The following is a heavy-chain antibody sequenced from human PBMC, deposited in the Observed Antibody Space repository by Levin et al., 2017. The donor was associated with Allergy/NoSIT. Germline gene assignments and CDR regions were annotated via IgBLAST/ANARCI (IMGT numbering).Heavy chain of an antibody. V-gene: IGHV3-74*01. Sequence: GGSLRLSCAASGFTFSYYWMHWVRQAPGKGLVWVSHINTDGATTTYADSVKGRFTISRDNAKNTLYLQMNSLRAEDTALYYCVRDRKYGSGSHYGFLDYWGQGTLVTVSS. CDR2: INTDGATT. CDR1: GFTFSYYW. J-gene: IGHJ4*02. CDR3: VRDRKYGSGSHYGFLDY. D-gene: IGHD3-10*01.